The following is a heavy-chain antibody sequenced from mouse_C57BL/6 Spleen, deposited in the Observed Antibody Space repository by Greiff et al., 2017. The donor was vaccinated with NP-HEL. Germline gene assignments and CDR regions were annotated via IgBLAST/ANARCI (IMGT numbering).Heavy chain of an antibody. CDR2: INPYNGGT. D-gene: IGHD3-3*01. V-gene: IGHV1-19*01. J-gene: IGHJ4*01. Sequence: VQLKESGPVLVKPGASVKMSCKASGYTFTDYYMNWVKQSHGKSLEWIGVINPYNGGTSYNQKFKGKATLTVDKSSSTAYMELNSLTSEDSAVYYCASRGTHYAMDYWGQGTSVTVSS. CDR3: ASRGTHYAMDY. CDR1: GYTFTDYY.